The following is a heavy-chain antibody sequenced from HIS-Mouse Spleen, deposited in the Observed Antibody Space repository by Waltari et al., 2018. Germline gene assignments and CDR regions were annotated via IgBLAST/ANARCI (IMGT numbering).Heavy chain of an antibody. CDR2: ISWNRCSI. Sequence: EVQLVESGGGLVQPGRSLRLSCAASGFTFDDSAMHWVRQAPGKCLEWCSGISWNRCSIGYADSVKGRFNISRDNAKNSLYLQMNSLRAEDTALYYCAKDLRPAYSSSPYFDYWGQGTLVTVSS. CDR3: AKDLRPAYSSSPYFDY. J-gene: IGHJ4*02. CDR1: GFTFDDSA. V-gene: IGHV3-9*01. D-gene: IGHD6-6*01.